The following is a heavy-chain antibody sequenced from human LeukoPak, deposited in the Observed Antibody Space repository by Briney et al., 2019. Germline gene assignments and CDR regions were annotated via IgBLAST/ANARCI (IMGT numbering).Heavy chain of an antibody. CDR3: ARDARYCSSTSCSPRDAFDI. CDR1: GGSISSYY. J-gene: IGHJ3*02. V-gene: IGHV4-59*01. Sequence: SETLSLTCTVSGGSISSYYWSWIRQPPGKGLEWIGYIYYSGSTNYNPSLKSRVTISVDTSKNQFSLKLSSETAADTAVYYCARDARYCSSTSCSPRDAFDIWGQGTMVTVSS. D-gene: IGHD2-2*01. CDR2: IYYSGST.